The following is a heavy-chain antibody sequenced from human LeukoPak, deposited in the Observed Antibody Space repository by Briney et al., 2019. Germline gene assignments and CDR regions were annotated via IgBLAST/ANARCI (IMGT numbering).Heavy chain of an antibody. V-gene: IGHV3-7*01. CDR2: IKQDGSEK. D-gene: IGHD3-16*02. CDR3: ARSYDYVWGSYRPVFDY. J-gene: IGHJ4*02. Sequence: GGSLRLSCAASGFTFSSYWMSWVRQAPGKGLEWVANIKQDGSEKYYVDSVKGRFTISRDNAKNSLYLQMNSLRAEDTAVYYCARSYDYVWGSYRPVFDYWGQGTLVTVSS. CDR1: GFTFSSYW.